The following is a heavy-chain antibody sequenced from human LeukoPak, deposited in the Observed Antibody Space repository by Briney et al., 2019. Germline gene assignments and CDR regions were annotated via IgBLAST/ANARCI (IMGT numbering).Heavy chain of an antibody. V-gene: IGHV1-46*01. D-gene: IGHD2-2*01. CDR2: INPSGGST. Sequence: ASVKVSCKASGYTFTSYYMHWVRQAPGQGLEWMGIINPSGGSTSYAQKFQGRVTMTRDTSTSTVYMELSSLRSEDTAVYYCARDVGDIVVVPAASLGYWGQGTLVTVSS. CDR1: GYTFTSYY. J-gene: IGHJ4*02. CDR3: ARDVGDIVVVPAASLGY.